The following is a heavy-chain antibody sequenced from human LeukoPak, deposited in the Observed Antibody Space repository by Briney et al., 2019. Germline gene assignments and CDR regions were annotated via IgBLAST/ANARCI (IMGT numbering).Heavy chain of an antibody. CDR1: GYTFTSYG. D-gene: IGHD5-18*01. Sequence: ASVKVSCKASGYTFTSYGISWVRQAPGLGLEWMGWISTYHGNTNYAQELQGRVTMTTDTSTSTAYMELRSLRSDDTAVYYCARDFGGYSYGYYMDVWGKGTTVTVSS. J-gene: IGHJ6*03. CDR3: ARDFGGYSYGYYMDV. V-gene: IGHV1-18*01. CDR2: ISTYHGNT.